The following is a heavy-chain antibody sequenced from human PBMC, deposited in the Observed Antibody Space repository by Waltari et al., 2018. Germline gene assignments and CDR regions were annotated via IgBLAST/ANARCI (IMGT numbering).Heavy chain of an antibody. J-gene: IGHJ5*02. CDR2: TYYRSKWYN. V-gene: IGHV6-1*01. Sequence: QVQLQQSGPGLVKPSQTLSLTCAISGDSVSSNSAAWNWIRPSPSRGLEWLGRTYYRSKWYNDYAVSVKSRITINPDTSKNQFSLQLNSVTPEDTAVYYCARVSFSIAVGGNWFDPWGQGTLVTVSS. D-gene: IGHD6-19*01. CDR3: ARVSFSIAVGGNWFDP. CDR1: GDSVSSNSAA.